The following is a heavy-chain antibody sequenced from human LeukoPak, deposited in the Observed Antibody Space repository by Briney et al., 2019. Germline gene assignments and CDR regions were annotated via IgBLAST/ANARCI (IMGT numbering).Heavy chain of an antibody. CDR2: INHSGST. D-gene: IGHD6-13*01. CDR1: GESFSGYY. Sequence: SETLSLTCAVYGESFSGYYWSWIRQPPGKGLEWIGEINHSGSTNYNPSLKSRVTISVDTSKNQFSLKLSSVTAADTAVYYCARGSLYSSSWDYFDYWGQGTLVTVSS. CDR3: ARGSLYSSSWDYFDY. J-gene: IGHJ4*02. V-gene: IGHV4-34*01.